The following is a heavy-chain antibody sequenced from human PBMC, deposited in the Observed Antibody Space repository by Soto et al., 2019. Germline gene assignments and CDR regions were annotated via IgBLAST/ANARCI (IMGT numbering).Heavy chain of an antibody. Sequence: QVQLVQSGAEVKRPAASVKVSCKASGYTFTSYGIRWVRQAPGQGLEWMGWISAYNGNTNYAQKLQGRVTMTRDTTTSTAYMELRSLRSDDTAVYCCASETSSSCHDYWGQGTLVTVSS. CDR1: GYTFTSYG. V-gene: IGHV1-18*01. J-gene: IGHJ4*02. CDR3: ASETSSSCHDY. D-gene: IGHD6-13*01. CDR2: ISAYNGNT.